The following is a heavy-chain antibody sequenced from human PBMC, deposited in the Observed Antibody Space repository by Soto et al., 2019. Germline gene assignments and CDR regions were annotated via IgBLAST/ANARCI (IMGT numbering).Heavy chain of an antibody. CDR2: ISYTGNT. CDR1: GDSISSSSYY. CDR3: ARYCSSATCLEFDS. V-gene: IGHV4-39*01. D-gene: IGHD2-2*01. Sequence: SETLSLTCSVTGDSISSSSYYWGWIRQPPGKRLEWIGTISYTGNTQFNPSFKGRVIISIDTSKNQFSLNLSSVTAADTAVYYCARYCSSATCLEFDSWGQGTLVTVSS. J-gene: IGHJ4*02.